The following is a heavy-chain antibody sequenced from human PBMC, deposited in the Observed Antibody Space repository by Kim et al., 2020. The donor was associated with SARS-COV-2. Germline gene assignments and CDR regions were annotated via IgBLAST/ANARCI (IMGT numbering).Heavy chain of an antibody. D-gene: IGHD1-26*01. CDR1: GFTFSSYG. V-gene: IGHV3-33*01. CDR3: ARDGEEYSGSCFDY. J-gene: IGHJ4*02. CDR2: IWYDGSNK. Sequence: GGSLRLSCAASGFTFSSYGMHWVRQAPGKGLEWVAVIWYDGSNKYYADSVKGRFTISRDNSKNTLYLQMNSLRAEDTAVYYCARDGEEYSGSCFDYWGQGTLVTVSS.